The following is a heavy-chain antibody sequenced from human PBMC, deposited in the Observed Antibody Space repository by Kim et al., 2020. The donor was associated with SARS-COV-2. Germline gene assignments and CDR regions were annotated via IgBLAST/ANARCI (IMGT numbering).Heavy chain of an antibody. CDR1: GGSFSNSA. V-gene: IGHV1-69*06. D-gene: IGHD3-10*01. Sequence: SVKVSCKASGGSFSNSAISWVRQAPGQGLEWIGGIVPNFGEGNYAQKFQGRVTLTADTSTGTAYMELSSLRSEDTAVYYCSREGCYGSGECCYHFDVWG. J-gene: IGHJ2*01. CDR3: SREGCYGSGECCYHFDV. CDR2: IVPNFGEG.